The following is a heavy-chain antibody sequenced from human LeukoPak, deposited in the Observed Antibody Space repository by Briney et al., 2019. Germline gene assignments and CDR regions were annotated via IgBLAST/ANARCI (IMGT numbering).Heavy chain of an antibody. D-gene: IGHD5-18*01. CDR3: ARHVRGYSYGPGPDY. CDR2: IWYDGSNK. J-gene: IGHJ4*02. CDR1: GFTFSSYG. V-gene: IGHV3-33*01. Sequence: PGGSLRLSCAASGFTFSSYGMHWVRQAPGKGLEWVAVIWYDGSNKYYADSVKGRFTISRDNSKNTLYLQMNSLRAEDTAMYYCARHVRGYSYGPGPDYWGQGTLVTVSS.